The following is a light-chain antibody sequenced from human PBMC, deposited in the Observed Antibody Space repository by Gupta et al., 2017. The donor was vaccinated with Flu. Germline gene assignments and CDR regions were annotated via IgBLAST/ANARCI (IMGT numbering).Light chain of an antibody. CDR3: QHNGNSPER. Sequence: EIVLTQSPSTLSSSLGERATLTCRASQSVSSSYSSWYQQQPRQATSLLIYGASIRGTGIPDRFSGSWSRKDSTLIISILEHEDLAVYYCQHNGNSPERFGQGTKVEIK. CDR1: QSVSSSY. J-gene: IGKJ1*01. CDR2: GAS. V-gene: IGKV3-20*01.